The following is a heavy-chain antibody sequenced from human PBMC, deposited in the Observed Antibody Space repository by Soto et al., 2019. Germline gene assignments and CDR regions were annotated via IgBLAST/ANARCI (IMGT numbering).Heavy chain of an antibody. D-gene: IGHD2-15*01. V-gene: IGHV4-39*07. CDR1: GGSISSSSYY. CDR3: ARTVLGYCSGGSCSGYYYYGMDV. J-gene: IGHJ6*02. CDR2: IYYSGST. Sequence: SETLSLTCTVSGGSISSSSYYWGWIRQPPGKGLEWIGSIYYSGSTNYNPSLKSRVTISVDTSKNQFSLKLSSVTAADTAVYYCARTVLGYCSGGSCSGYYYYGMDVWGQGTTVTVSS.